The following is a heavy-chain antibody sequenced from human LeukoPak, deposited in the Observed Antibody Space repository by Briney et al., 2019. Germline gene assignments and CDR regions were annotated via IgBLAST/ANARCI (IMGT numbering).Heavy chain of an antibody. CDR3: ARSRITFGGVIVILDY. V-gene: IGHV1-2*02. J-gene: IGHJ4*02. CDR1: GYTFTGYY. Sequence: ASVKVSRKASGYTFTGYYMHWVRQAPGQGLEWMGWINPNSGGTNYAQKFQGRVTMTRDTSISTAYMELSRLRSDDTAVYYCARSRITFGGVIVILDYWGQGTLVTVSS. CDR2: INPNSGGT. D-gene: IGHD3-16*02.